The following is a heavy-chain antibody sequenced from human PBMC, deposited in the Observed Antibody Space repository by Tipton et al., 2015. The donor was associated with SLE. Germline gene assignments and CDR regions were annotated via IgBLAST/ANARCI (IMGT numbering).Heavy chain of an antibody. D-gene: IGHD1-26*01. CDR1: GYTFTKYV. CDR3: ARGYYRVSDY. Sequence: QVQLVQSGSELKKPGASVKVSCKASGYTFTKYVMNWVRQAPGQGLEWVGWISVHDGDTDYAQNLQGRVIMTTDTSTSTAYMELRSLRSDDTAVYYCARGYYRVSDYSRQGTLVTVSS. CDR2: ISVHDGDT. J-gene: IGHJ4*02. V-gene: IGHV1-18*01.